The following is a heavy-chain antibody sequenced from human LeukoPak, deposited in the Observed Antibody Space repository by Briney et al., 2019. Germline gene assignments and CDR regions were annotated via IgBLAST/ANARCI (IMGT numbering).Heavy chain of an antibody. J-gene: IGHJ4*02. Sequence: PGGSLRLYCAASGFTFSSYSMNWVGQAPGKGLEWVSSISSSSNYIYYADSVKGRFTISRDNAKNSLYLQMNSLRAEDTAVYYCARGRGSGWYPDYWGQGTLVTVSS. V-gene: IGHV3-21*01. CDR3: ARGRGSGWYPDY. CDR1: GFTFSSYS. CDR2: ISSSSNYI. D-gene: IGHD6-19*01.